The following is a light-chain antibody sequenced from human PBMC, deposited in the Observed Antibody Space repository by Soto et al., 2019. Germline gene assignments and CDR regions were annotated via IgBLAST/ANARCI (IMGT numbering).Light chain of an antibody. CDR3: QQYDASKT. CDR2: AAS. CDR1: KTLNRNY. Sequence: EIVLTQSPGTLSLSPGERATLSCRTSKTLNRNYLAWYQQRPGQAPRLLIYAASSRATGIPDRFSGSGSGTDFTLTIIRLEPEDFAVYYCQQYDASKTFGQGTRVE. J-gene: IGKJ1*01. V-gene: IGKV3-20*01.